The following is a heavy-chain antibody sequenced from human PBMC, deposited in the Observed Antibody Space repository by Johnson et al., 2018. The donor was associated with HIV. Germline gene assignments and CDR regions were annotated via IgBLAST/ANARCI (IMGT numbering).Heavy chain of an antibody. V-gene: IGHV3-30*18. CDR3: AKCVYSSSSWMLFDI. J-gene: IGHJ3*02. CDR1: GFTFSSYG. Sequence: QVQLVESGGGVVQPGRSLRLSCAASGFTFSSYGMHWVRQAPGNGLEWVAVISYDGSNKYYADSVKGRFTISRDNSKNTLYLQMNSLRAEDTAVYYCAKCVYSSSSWMLFDIWGQGTMVTVSS. D-gene: IGHD6-6*01. CDR2: ISYDGSNK.